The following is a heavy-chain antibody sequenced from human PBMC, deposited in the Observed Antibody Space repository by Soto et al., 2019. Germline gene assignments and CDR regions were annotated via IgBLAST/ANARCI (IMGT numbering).Heavy chain of an antibody. D-gene: IGHD5-18*01. V-gene: IGHV3-30*03. Sequence: QAHLVESGGGVVQPGRSLRLSCAASGFTFTSYGMHWVRQASGTRLEWVAVISYDGGLQHYADSVKGRFTISRDNSKNMVLLQMNSLRAEDTAVYYCVSDRGYGHASVPYSWGQGTLVSVSS. CDR3: VSDRGYGHASVPYS. CDR1: GFTFTSYG. CDR2: ISYDGGLQ. J-gene: IGHJ4*02.